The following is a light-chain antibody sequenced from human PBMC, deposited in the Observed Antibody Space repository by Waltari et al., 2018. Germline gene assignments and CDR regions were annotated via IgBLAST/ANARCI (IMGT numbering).Light chain of an antibody. J-gene: IGKJ4*01. Sequence: EIVLTQSPATLSLSPGERATLFCRASQSVSSHLAWFQQRLGQPPRLLISDTSNRATGIPARFSGSGSGTDFTLIISSLEPEDFAVYYCLQRTAWPLTFGGGTKVEIK. CDR3: LQRTAWPLT. CDR1: QSVSSH. CDR2: DTS. V-gene: IGKV3-11*01.